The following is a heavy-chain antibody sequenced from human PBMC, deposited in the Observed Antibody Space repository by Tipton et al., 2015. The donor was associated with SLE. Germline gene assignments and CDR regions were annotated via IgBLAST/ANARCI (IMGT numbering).Heavy chain of an antibody. CDR1: GFTFEDYG. Sequence: GSLRLSCAASGFTFEDYGMTWVRQAPGKGLEWVAGINWNGGSIDYGDSVKGRFTISRDDAKNSLYLQMNSLRAEDTAFYYCARGNVVPPIDHWGQGTLVIVSS. CDR3: ARGNVVPPIDH. J-gene: IGHJ4*02. V-gene: IGHV3-20*04. D-gene: IGHD5-12*01. CDR2: INWNGGSI.